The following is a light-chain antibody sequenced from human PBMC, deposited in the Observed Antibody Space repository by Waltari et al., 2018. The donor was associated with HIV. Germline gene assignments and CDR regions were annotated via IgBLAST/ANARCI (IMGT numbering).Light chain of an antibody. Sequence: DIQMTQSPPSLSVSVGDRVTITCQASQDISWYLSWFQQKAGKAPRLLISDASRLQTGVPSRFSGRRSGTHITLTIDSVQPEDVATYYCHQYRTLPITFAGGTKVGIK. J-gene: IGKJ4*01. V-gene: IGKV1-33*01. CDR3: HQYRTLPIT. CDR2: DAS. CDR1: QDISWY.